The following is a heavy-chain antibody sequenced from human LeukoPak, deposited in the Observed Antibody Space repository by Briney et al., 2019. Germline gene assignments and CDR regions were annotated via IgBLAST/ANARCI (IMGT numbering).Heavy chain of an antibody. CDR2: IYHSGST. D-gene: IGHD2-8*02. Sequence: PSQTLSLTCTVSGDSISSGGYSWSWIRQPPGKGLEWIGYIYHSGSTYYNPSLKSRVTISVDRSKNQFSLKLSSVTAADTAVYYCARAPGLVPFDYWGQGTLVTVSS. CDR3: ARAPGLVPFDY. CDR1: GDSISSGGYS. V-gene: IGHV4-30-2*01. J-gene: IGHJ4*02.